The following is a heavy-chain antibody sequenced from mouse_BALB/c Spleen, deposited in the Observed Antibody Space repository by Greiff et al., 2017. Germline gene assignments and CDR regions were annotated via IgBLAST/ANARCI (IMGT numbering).Heavy chain of an antibody. J-gene: IGHJ2*01. Sequence: EVKLVESGGGLVQPGGSLKLSCAASGFTFSSYTMSWVRQTPEKRLEWVAYISNGGGSTYYPDTVKGRFTISRDNAKNTLYLQMSSLKSEDTAMYYCARHGYYDQRDYFDYWGKGTTLTVSS. CDR2: ISNGGGST. CDR1: GFTFSSYT. CDR3: ARHGYYDQRDYFDY. V-gene: IGHV5-12-2*01. D-gene: IGHD2-3*01.